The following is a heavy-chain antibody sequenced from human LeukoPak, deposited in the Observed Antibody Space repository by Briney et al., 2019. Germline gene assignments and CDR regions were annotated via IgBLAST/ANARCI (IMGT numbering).Heavy chain of an antibody. CDR3: AREGKYYYGSGSSYYYYYMDV. V-gene: IGHV4-59*01. Sequence: SETLSLTCTVSGGSISSYYWSWIRQPPGKGLEWIGYIYYSGSTNYNPSLKSRVTISVDTSKNQFSLKLSSVTAADTAVYYCAREGKYYYGSGSSYYYYYMDVWGKGTTVTVSS. J-gene: IGHJ6*03. D-gene: IGHD3-10*01. CDR1: GGSISSYY. CDR2: IYYSGST.